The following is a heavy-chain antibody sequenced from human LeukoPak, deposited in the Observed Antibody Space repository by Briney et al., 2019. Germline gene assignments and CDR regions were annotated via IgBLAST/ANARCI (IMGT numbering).Heavy chain of an antibody. Sequence: PSETLSLTCAVYGGSFSGYYWSWIRQPPGKGLEWIGEINHSGSTNYNPSLKSRVTISVDTSKNQFSLKLSSVTAADTAVYYCARHGDSSGYYPYYYYYMDVWGKGTTVTVSS. CDR3: ARHGDSSGYYPYYYYYMDV. D-gene: IGHD3-22*01. CDR1: GGSFSGYY. V-gene: IGHV4-34*01. J-gene: IGHJ6*03. CDR2: INHSGST.